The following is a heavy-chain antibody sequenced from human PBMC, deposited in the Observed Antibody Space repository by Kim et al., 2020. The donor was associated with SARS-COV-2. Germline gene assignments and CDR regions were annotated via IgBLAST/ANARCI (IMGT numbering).Heavy chain of an antibody. Sequence: ASVKVSCKASGYTFTGYYMHWVRQAPGQGLEWMGWINPNSGGTNYAQKFQGRVTMTRDTSISTACMELSRLRSDDTAVYYCARGYGDYEGYYYYYYGMDVWGQGTTVTVSS. D-gene: IGHD4-17*01. V-gene: IGHV1-2*02. CDR1: GYTFTGYY. CDR3: ARGYGDYEGYYYYYYGMDV. CDR2: INPNSGGT. J-gene: IGHJ6*02.